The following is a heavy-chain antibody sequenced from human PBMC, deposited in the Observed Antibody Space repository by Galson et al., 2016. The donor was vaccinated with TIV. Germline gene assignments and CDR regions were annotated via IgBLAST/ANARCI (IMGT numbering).Heavy chain of an antibody. D-gene: IGHD1-1*01. CDR3: ARRVMERQYGGALSWFDP. V-gene: IGHV1-2*02. J-gene: IGHJ5*02. CDR1: GYTFTDYY. Sequence: SVKVSCKASGYTFTDYYIHWVRQAPGQGLQWMGWINPNGGDTKSAQKFQGRVTMTRDTSISTAYMELTRLRSDDTAVYYCARRVMERQYGGALSWFDPWGQGTRVIVSS. CDR2: INPNGGDT.